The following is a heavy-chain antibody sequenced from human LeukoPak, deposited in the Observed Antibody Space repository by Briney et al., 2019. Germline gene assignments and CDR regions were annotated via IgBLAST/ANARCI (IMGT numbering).Heavy chain of an antibody. D-gene: IGHD4-17*01. CDR3: ARESTALDY. Sequence: GGSLRLSCAASGFTFSSYVMTWVRQAPGKGLEWVSAISNSGGNTYYAGSVKGRFTISRDNSKNTLYLQMNSLRAEDTAVYYCARESTALDYWGQGTLVTVSS. J-gene: IGHJ4*02. V-gene: IGHV3-23*01. CDR2: ISNSGGNT. CDR1: GFTFSSYV.